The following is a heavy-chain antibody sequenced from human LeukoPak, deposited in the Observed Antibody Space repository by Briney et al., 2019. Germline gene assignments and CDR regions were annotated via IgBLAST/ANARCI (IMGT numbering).Heavy chain of an antibody. CDR1: GFTFSSYS. Sequence: GGSLRLSCAASGFTFSSYSMNWVRQAPGKGLEWVSSISSSSSYIYYADSVKGRFTISRDNAKNSLFLQMNSLRAEDTAVYYCARDVTQYCSGGTCSAFDIWGQGTMVTVSS. CDR3: ARDVTQYCSGGTCSAFDI. J-gene: IGHJ3*02. D-gene: IGHD2-15*01. CDR2: ISSSSSYI. V-gene: IGHV3-21*01.